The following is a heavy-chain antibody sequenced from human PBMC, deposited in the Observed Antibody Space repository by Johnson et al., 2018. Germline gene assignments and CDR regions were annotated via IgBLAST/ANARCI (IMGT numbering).Heavy chain of an antibody. CDR1: GFTFSSYA. V-gene: IGHV3-30-3*01. CDR2: ISYDGSNK. CDR3: AREGIYALNI. J-gene: IGHJ3*02. Sequence: QVQLVESGGGVVQPGRSLRLSCAASGFTFSSYAMHWVRQAPGKGLAWVAVISYDGSNKYYADSVKGRFTISRDNSKNTLYLQRNSLRAEDTAVYYCAREGIYALNIWGQGTMVTVSS.